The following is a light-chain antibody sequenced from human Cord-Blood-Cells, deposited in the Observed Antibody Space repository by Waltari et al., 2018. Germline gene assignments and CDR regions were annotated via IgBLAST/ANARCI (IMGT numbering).Light chain of an antibody. Sequence: DIVMTQSLDSLAVSLGETAHINCKSSQSVLYSSNNKNYLAWYQQKPGQPPKLLIDWASTRESGVPERFSGSGSGTDFTLTISSLQAEDVAVYYCQQYYSTPYTFGQGTKLEIK. CDR1: QSVLYSSNNKNY. J-gene: IGKJ2*01. CDR3: QQYYSTPYT. CDR2: WAS. V-gene: IGKV4-1*01.